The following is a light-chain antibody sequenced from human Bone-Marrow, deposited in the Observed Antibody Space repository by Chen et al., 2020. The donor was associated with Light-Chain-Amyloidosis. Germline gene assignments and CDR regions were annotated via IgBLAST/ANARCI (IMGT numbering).Light chain of an antibody. CDR1: NIGSTR. CDR2: DDS. Sequence: SYVLTQPSSVSVAPGQTATIACGGNNIGSTRVHWYQQTPGQAPLLVVYDDSDRPSGIPERLSCSNSGNTATLTISRVEAGDEADYYCQVWDRSSDRPVFGGGTKLTVL. CDR3: QVWDRSSDRPV. V-gene: IGLV3-21*02. J-gene: IGLJ3*02.